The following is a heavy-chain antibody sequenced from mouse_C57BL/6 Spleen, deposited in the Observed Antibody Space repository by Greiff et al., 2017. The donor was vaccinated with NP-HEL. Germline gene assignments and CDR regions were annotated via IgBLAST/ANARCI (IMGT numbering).Heavy chain of an antibody. CDR1: GYTFTSYW. V-gene: IGHV1-5*01. CDR3: TRNGSNGY. CDR2: IYPGNSDT. D-gene: IGHD1-1*01. Sequence: VQLQQSGTVLARPGASVKMSCKTSGYTFTSYWMHWVKQRPGQGLEWIGAIYPGNSDTSYNQKFKGKAKLTAVTSASTAYMELSSLTNEDSAVYYGTRNGSNGYWGKGTTLTVSS. J-gene: IGHJ2*01.